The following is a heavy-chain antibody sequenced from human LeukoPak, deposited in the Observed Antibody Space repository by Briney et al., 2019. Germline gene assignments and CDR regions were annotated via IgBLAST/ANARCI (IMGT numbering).Heavy chain of an antibody. D-gene: IGHD3-22*01. CDR3: ARDHYDSSGYPSYAFDI. Sequence: GGSLRLSCTASGFTFSSYWMSWVHQAPGKGLEWVANIKQDGSEKYYVDSVKGRFTISRDNAKNSLYLQMNSLRAEDTAVYYCARDHYDSSGYPSYAFDIWGQGTMVTVSS. J-gene: IGHJ3*02. CDR2: IKQDGSEK. V-gene: IGHV3-7*01. CDR1: GFTFSSYW.